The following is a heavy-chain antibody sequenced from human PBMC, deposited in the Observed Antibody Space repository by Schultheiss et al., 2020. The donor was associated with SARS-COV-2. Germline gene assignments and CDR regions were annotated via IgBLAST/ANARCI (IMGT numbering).Heavy chain of an antibody. J-gene: IGHJ4*02. D-gene: IGHD4-17*01. CDR3: ALGDYGDYVVDY. Sequence: SETLSLTCTVSGGSISSSSYYWGWIRQPPGKGLEWIGSIYYSGSTNYNPSLKSRVTISVDTSKNQFSLKLSSVTAADTAVYYCALGDYGDYVVDYWGQGTLVTVSS. CDR2: IYYSGST. CDR1: GGSISSSSYY. V-gene: IGHV4-39*07.